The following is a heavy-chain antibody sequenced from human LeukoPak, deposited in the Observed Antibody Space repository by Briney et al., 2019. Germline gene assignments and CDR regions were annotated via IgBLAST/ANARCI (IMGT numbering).Heavy chain of an antibody. CDR2: IYYSGTT. D-gene: IGHD1-26*01. V-gene: IGHV4-59*08. CDR3: ARYYVGYGMDV. Sequence: EPSETLSLTCTVSGGSISSYYWSWIRRPPGKGLEWIGYIYYSGTTNYNPSLKSRVTISVDTSNTQVSLNLSSVTAADTAMYYCARYYVGYGMDVWGQGTTVTVSS. J-gene: IGHJ6*02. CDR1: GGSISSYY.